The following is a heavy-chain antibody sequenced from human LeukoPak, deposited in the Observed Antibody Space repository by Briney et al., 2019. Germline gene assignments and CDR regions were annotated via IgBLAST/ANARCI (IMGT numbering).Heavy chain of an antibody. J-gene: IGHJ4*02. V-gene: IGHV3-7*05. CDR3: ARNSGANVYTYSFQY. CDR2: IKQDGSEK. Sequence: PWGSLRLSCAASGFTFSSYWMSWVRQAPGKGLEWVANIKQDGSEKYYVDSVKGRFTISRDNAKNSLYLQMNSLRVEDTAFYYCARNSGANVYTYSFQYWGRGTLVTVSS. CDR1: GFTFSSYW. D-gene: IGHD1-26*01.